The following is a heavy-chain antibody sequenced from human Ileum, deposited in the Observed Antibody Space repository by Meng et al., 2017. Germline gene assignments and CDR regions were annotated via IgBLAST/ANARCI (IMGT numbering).Heavy chain of an antibody. Sequence: QAQLQQWGAGLLQPSETLSRIGVVYGGAFDGYYWTWIRQSPGKGLEWIGEINHSGSTNFNPSLKSRVTMSVDTSKKQFSLNLTSVTAADTAMYYCVRGLLVPNAIRTEYFPLWGQGTLVTVSS. CDR1: GGAFDGYY. J-gene: IGHJ1*01. CDR2: INHSGST. D-gene: IGHD2-2*02. V-gene: IGHV4-34*01. CDR3: VRGLLVPNAIRTEYFPL.